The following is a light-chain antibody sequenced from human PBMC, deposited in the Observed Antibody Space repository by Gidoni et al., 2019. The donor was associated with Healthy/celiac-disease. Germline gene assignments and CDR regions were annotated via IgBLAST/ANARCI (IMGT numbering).Light chain of an antibody. CDR3: QSYDSSLSVDVV. J-gene: IGLJ2*01. V-gene: IGLV1-40*01. Sequence: QSVLTQPPSVSGAPGQRVTISCTGSSSNIGAGYDVHWYQQLPGTAPKLLLYGNSNRPSGVPDRFSGSKSGTSASLAITGLQAEDEADYYCQSYDSSLSVDVVFGGGTKLTVL. CDR1: SSNIGAGYD. CDR2: GNS.